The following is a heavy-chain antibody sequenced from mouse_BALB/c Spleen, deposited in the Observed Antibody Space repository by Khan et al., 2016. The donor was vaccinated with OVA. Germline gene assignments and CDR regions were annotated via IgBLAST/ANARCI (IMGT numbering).Heavy chain of an antibody. CDR1: GYTFSTYW. CDR3: ARDRIDY. Sequence: QIQLVQSGAELAKPGASVKMSCKASGYTFSTYWIHWVKQSHGQGLEWIGYINPSSGYTYYNQRFNDKATLTADKSSSTAYMQLSSLTSEDSAVYYCARDRIDYWGQGTTLTVSS. V-gene: IGHV1-7*01. J-gene: IGHJ2*01. CDR2: INPSSGYT.